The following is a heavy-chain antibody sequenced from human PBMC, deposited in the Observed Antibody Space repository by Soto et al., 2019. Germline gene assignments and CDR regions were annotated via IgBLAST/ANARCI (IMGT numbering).Heavy chain of an antibody. V-gene: IGHV3-33*01. J-gene: IGHJ2*01. Sequence: QVQLVESGGGVVQPGRSLRLSCAASAFTFSSYGMHWVRQAPGKGLEWVAVIWFDGSNTYYADSVKGRFTISRDNSKNTLYLQMNSLGAEDTALYYCARELWFGGQAYFELWGRGTLVTVSS. CDR3: ARELWFGGQAYFEL. CDR2: IWFDGSNT. CDR1: AFTFSSYG. D-gene: IGHD3-10*01.